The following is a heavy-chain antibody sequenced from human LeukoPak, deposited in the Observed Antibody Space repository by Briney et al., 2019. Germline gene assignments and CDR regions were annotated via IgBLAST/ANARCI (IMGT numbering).Heavy chain of an antibody. CDR1: GFTFSSYA. J-gene: IGHJ4*02. V-gene: IGHV3-64D*06. Sequence: GGSLRLSCSASGFTFSSYAMHWVRQAPGKGLEYVSAISSNGGSTYYADSVKGRFTISRDNSKNTLYLQMSSLRAEDTAVYYCLKESWAGEWLYDDYGGQGTLITVSS. CDR2: ISSNGGST. CDR3: LKESWAGEWLYDDY. D-gene: IGHD3-3*01.